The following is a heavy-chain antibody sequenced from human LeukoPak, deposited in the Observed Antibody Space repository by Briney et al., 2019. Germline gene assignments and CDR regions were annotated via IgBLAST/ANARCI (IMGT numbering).Heavy chain of an antibody. D-gene: IGHD6-19*01. CDR1: GFTFSSYA. Sequence: GSLXLSXAGSGFTFSSYAMXWVRQAPGKGXXWXSAISGSGGSTYYADSVKGRFTISRDNSKNTLYLQMNSLRAEDTAVYYCAKDREYSSGWYKGCYFDYWGQGTLVTVSS. V-gene: IGHV3-23*01. CDR3: AKDREYSSGWYKGCYFDY. J-gene: IGHJ4*02. CDR2: ISGSGGST.